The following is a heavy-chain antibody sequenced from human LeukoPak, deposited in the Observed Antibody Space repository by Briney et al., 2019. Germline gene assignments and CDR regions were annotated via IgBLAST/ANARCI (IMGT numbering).Heavy chain of an antibody. J-gene: IGHJ4*02. CDR1: GYTFTNYY. Sequence: GASVKVSCKTSGYTFTNYYIHWVRQAPGQGLEWMGGIIPIFGTANYAQKFQGRVTITADESTSTAYMELSSLRSEDTAVYYCARGLSIRYDQDLALDYWGQGTLVTVSS. CDR2: IIPIFGTA. D-gene: IGHD3-16*02. V-gene: IGHV1-69*13. CDR3: ARGLSIRYDQDLALDY.